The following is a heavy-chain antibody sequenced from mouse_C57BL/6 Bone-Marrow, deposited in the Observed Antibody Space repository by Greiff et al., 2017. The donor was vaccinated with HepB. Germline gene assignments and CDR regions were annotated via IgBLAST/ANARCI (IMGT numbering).Heavy chain of an antibody. CDR3: AKTAQATDWFAY. CDR2: INPGSGDT. D-gene: IGHD3-2*02. J-gene: IGHJ3*01. Sequence: QVQLQQSGAELVRPGTSVKVSCKASGYAFTNYLIEWVKQRPGQGLEWIGVINPGSGDTNYNGKFKGKATLTADKSSSTAYMQLSSLTSEDSAVYYCAKTAQATDWFAYWGQGTLVTVSA. CDR1: GYAFTNYL. V-gene: IGHV1-54*01.